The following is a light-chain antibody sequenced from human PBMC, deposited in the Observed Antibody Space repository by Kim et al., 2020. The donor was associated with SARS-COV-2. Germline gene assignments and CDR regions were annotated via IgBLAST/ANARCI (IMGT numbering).Light chain of an antibody. CDR2: DTT. J-gene: IGLJ2*01. Sequence: GGTVTLTCASSTGTVTSGHYPSWFQQKPDQAPMTLIFDTTKKHSWTPARFSGSLLGGKAALTLSGAQPDDEATYYCLLFYSGASVVFGGGTQLTVL. CDR3: LLFYSGASVV. CDR1: TGTVTSGHY. V-gene: IGLV7-46*01.